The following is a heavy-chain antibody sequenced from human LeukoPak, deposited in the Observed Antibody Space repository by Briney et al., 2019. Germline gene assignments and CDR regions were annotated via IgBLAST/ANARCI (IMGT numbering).Heavy chain of an antibody. CDR3: ARGLQWELLGAFDI. J-gene: IGHJ3*02. CDR1: GGSISSYY. Sequence: SETLSLTCTVSGGSISSYYWSWIRQPPGKGLEWIGYIYYSGRTNYNPSLKSRVTISVDTSKNQFSLKLRSVTAADTAVYYCARGLQWELLGAFDIWGQGTMVAVSS. CDR2: IYYSGRT. D-gene: IGHD1-26*01. V-gene: IGHV4-59*01.